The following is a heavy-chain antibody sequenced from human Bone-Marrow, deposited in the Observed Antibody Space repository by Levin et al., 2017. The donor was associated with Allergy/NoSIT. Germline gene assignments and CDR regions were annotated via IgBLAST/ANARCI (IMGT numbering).Heavy chain of an antibody. CDR1: GFTFNTYW. V-gene: IGHV3-7*01. J-gene: IGHJ4*02. D-gene: IGHD1-26*01. CDR3: ARDYLGSLDY. Sequence: PGGSLRLSCAASGFTFNTYWMAWVRQAPGKGLEWVANIKQDESDINYVDSVKGRFTISRDNAKNSLYLQMNSLRAEDTAVYYCARDYLGSLDYWGQGILVTVSS. CDR2: IKQDESDI.